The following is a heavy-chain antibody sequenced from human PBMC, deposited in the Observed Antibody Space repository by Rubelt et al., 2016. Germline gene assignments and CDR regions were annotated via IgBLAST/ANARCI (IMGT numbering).Heavy chain of an antibody. D-gene: IGHD1-26*01. CDR1: GYSFNSYG. CDR3: ARGWELGDYYYDGMDV. Sequence: QVQLVQSGAEVKKPGASVKVSCKASGYSFNSYGISWVRQAPGQGLEWMGVINPSGGSTTYAQKFQGRVTMTRDTSTSKVYREAGSLRSEETAVYYCARGWELGDYYYDGMDVWGQGTTVTVSS. CDR2: INPSGGST. V-gene: IGHV1-46*02. J-gene: IGHJ6*02.